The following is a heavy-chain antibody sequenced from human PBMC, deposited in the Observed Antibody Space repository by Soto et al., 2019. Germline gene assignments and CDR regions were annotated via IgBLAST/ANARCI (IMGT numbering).Heavy chain of an antibody. Sequence: EVQLLESGGGLVQPGGSLRLSCAASGFTFSSYAMRWVRQAPGKRLEWVSAISGSGGSPYYADSVKGRFTISRDNYKKQFQLHTNSLRAEAKAVYYCAVVYYGSGSYPNDAFDIRGQGTMVTVS. CDR3: AVVYYGSGSYPNDAFDI. V-gene: IGHV3-23*01. CDR1: GFTFSSYA. D-gene: IGHD3-10*01. CDR2: ISGSGGSP. J-gene: IGHJ3*02.